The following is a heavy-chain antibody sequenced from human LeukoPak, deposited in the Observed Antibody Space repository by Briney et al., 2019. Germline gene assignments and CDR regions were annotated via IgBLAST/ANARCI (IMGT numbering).Heavy chain of an antibody. Sequence: GGSLRLSCAASGFIFSRYAMTWVRQAPGKGLEWVSAISVSGDNTYYVDSVKGRFTISRDNSKNTLYLQMNSLRAEDTAVYYCAKDQAHCSGGSCHIPWYFGYWGQGTLVTASS. D-gene: IGHD2-15*01. V-gene: IGHV3-23*01. CDR2: ISVSGDNT. J-gene: IGHJ4*02. CDR1: GFIFSRYA. CDR3: AKDQAHCSGGSCHIPWYFGY.